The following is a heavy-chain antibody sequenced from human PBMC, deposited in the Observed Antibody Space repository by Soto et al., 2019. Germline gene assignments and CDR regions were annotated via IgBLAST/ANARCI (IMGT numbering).Heavy chain of an antibody. Sequence: QVQLVESGGGVVQPGRSLRLSCAASGFTFSSYGMHWVRQAPGKGLEWVAGISYDGSNKYYADSVKGRFTISRDNSKNTLYLQMNSLRAEDTAVYYCAKGWQLGPGGDYWGQGTLVTVSS. CDR2: ISYDGSNK. V-gene: IGHV3-30*18. CDR1: GFTFSSYG. CDR3: AKGWQLGPGGDY. J-gene: IGHJ4*02. D-gene: IGHD2-15*01.